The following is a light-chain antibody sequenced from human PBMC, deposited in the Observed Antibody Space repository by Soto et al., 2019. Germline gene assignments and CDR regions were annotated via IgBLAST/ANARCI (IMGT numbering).Light chain of an antibody. CDR2: AAA. CDR3: QQYNNWPPWT. J-gene: IGKJ1*01. Sequence: EIVMTQSPAALFVSLGERVTLSCRASQSVGKNLAWYQQRPGQGPRLLIFAAADRATDIPVRFSGSGSGTDFTLTISSLQSEDSAIYYCQQYNNWPPWTFGRGTKV. V-gene: IGKV3-15*01. CDR1: QSVGKN.